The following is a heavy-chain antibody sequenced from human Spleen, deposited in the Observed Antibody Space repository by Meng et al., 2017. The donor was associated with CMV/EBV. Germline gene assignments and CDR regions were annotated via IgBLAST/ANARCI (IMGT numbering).Heavy chain of an antibody. CDR2: INPNSGDT. CDR3: ARDWYYYGSGSSSFDP. V-gene: IGHV1-2*02. D-gene: IGHD3-10*01. Sequence: ASVKVSCKASGYTFSGYYIHWVRRAPGQGLEWMGLINPNSGDTNFAQNFQGRVTMTRDTSISTAYMELSRLRSDDTAVYYCARDWYYYGSGSSSFDPWGQGTLVTVSS. CDR1: GYTFSGYY. J-gene: IGHJ5*02.